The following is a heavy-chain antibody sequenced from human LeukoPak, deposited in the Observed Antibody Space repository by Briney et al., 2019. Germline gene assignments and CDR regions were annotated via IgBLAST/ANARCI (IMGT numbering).Heavy chain of an antibody. V-gene: IGHV3-74*01. Sequence: GGSLRLSCAASGFTFSSYWMHWVRQAPGKGLLWVSRINTDGSNTIYADSVMGRFTISRDNSKNTLHLQMNSLRAEDTAVYYCAKDPYGDYYFDYWGQGTLVTVSS. D-gene: IGHD4-17*01. CDR2: INTDGSNT. CDR1: GFTFSSYW. J-gene: IGHJ4*02. CDR3: AKDPYGDYYFDY.